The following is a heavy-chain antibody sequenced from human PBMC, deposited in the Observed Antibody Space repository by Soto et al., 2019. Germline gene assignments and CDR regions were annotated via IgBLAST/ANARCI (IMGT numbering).Heavy chain of an antibody. CDR3: AKDFNAVAGYYFDY. V-gene: IGHV3-9*01. CDR1: GFTFDDYA. CDR2: ISWNSGSI. D-gene: IGHD6-19*01. Sequence: GGSLRLSCAASGFTFDDYAMHWVRQAPGKGLEWVSGISWNSGSIGYADSVKGRFTISRDNAKNSLYLQMNSLRAEDTALYYCAKDFNAVAGYYFDYWGQGTLVTVSS. J-gene: IGHJ4*02.